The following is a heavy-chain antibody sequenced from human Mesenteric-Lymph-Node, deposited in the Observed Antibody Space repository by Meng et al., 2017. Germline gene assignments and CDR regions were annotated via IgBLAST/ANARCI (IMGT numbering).Heavy chain of an antibody. Sequence: QGRLQESGPGLVKPSQTLSLTCTVAGGSISSGGYYWSWIRQHPGKGLEWIGYIYYSGSTYYNPSLKSRVTISVDTSKNQFSLKLSSVTAADTAVYYCARAGYGSGSYDWFDPWGQGTLVTVSS. CDR1: GGSISSGGYY. D-gene: IGHD3-10*01. V-gene: IGHV4-31*03. CDR3: ARAGYGSGSYDWFDP. J-gene: IGHJ5*02. CDR2: IYYSGST.